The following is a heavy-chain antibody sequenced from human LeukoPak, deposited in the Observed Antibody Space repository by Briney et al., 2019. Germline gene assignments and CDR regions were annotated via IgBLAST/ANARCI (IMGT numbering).Heavy chain of an antibody. J-gene: IGHJ3*02. CDR3: AREGATGAYDALDI. CDR1: GFTFSSYW. D-gene: IGHD1-26*01. CDR2: IKQDGSEI. V-gene: IGHV3-7*01. Sequence: GGSLRLSCAASGFTFSSYWMSWVRQVSEKGLEWVANIKQDGSEIYYVDSVKGRFTISRDNAKNSLYLQMNSLRAEDTAVYYCAREGATGAYDALDIWGQGTMVTVSS.